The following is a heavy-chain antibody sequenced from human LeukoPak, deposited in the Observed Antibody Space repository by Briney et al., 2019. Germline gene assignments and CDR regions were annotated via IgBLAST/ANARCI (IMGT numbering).Heavy chain of an antibody. Sequence: PGGSLRLSCAASGVTFSSNTMSWVGQAPPKGREWGSRIRFSGGSTYYAESVKGRFTISRDNSKNTLYLHMNSLRAEDTAVYFCAKDPGYGYGYSDVFDVWGQGTMVTVSS. CDR1: GVTFSSNT. CDR3: AKDPGYGYGYSDVFDV. CDR2: IRFSGGST. J-gene: IGHJ3*01. V-gene: IGHV3-23*01. D-gene: IGHD5-18*01.